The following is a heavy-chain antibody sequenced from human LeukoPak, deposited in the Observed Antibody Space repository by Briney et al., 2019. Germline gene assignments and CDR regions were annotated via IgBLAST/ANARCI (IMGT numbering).Heavy chain of an antibody. V-gene: IGHV6-1*01. CDR2: TYYRSKWYN. Sequence: SQTLSLTCGISGDSVSSNSAAWNWIRQSPSRGLEWPGRTYYRSKWYNDYAVSVKSRITVTPDTSKNQFSLQLNSVTPEDTAVYYCARGGRFTFDIWGQGTMVTVSS. D-gene: IGHD6-19*01. CDR1: GDSVSSNSAA. CDR3: ARGGRFTFDI. J-gene: IGHJ3*02.